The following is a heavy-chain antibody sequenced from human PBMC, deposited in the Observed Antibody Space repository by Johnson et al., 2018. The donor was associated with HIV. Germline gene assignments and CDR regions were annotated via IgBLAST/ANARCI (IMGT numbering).Heavy chain of an antibody. CDR1: GFTFSSSY. CDR2: IYSDGST. J-gene: IGHJ3*02. CDR3: ARAPKKYNWSYMIDFDI. V-gene: IGHV3-66*01. Sequence: VQLVESGGGVVRPGGSLRLSCAASGFTFSSSYMTWVRQAPGKGLEWVSVIYSDGSTYHADTVKGRFTISRDNSNNKLYLQINSLRAEDSAVYYCARAPKKYNWSYMIDFDIWGQGTMVTVSS. D-gene: IGHD1-20*01.